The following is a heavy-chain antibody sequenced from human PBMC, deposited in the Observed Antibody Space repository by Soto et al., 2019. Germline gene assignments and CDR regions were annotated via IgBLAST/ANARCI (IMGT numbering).Heavy chain of an antibody. CDR2: IYPGDSDT. V-gene: IGHV5-51*01. Sequence: GESRKISCKGSGYSFTSDWIGWGRQMPGKGLEWMGIIYPGDSDTGYSPSFQGQVTISADKSISTAYLQWSSLKASDTAMYYCARHSSVTTLSSYYYDYLDVRGKRTTVTVSS. CDR3: ARHSSVTTLSSYYYDYLDV. J-gene: IGHJ6*03. D-gene: IGHD4-4*01. CDR1: GYSFTSDW.